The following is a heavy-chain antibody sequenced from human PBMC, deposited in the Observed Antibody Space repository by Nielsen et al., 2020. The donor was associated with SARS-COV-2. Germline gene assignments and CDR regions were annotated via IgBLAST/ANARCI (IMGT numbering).Heavy chain of an antibody. CDR3: ARLRDDGYYFDTGPYDY. CDR2: ISGDSNYI. CDR1: GFTFSDYS. Sequence: GESLKISCTGSGFTFSDYSMNWVRQAPGKGLEWVASISGDSNYIFYSELVKGRFTISRDNAKNTVYLQMNSLRAEDTAVYYCARLRDDGYYFDTGPYDYWGQGTPVNVSS. J-gene: IGHJ4*02. D-gene: IGHD2/OR15-2a*01. V-gene: IGHV3-21*01.